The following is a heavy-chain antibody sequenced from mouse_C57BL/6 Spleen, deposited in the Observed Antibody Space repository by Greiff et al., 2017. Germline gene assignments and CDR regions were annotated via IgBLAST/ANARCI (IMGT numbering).Heavy chain of an antibody. CDR1: GYAFSSSW. J-gene: IGHJ2*01. Sequence: QVQLQQSGAELVKPGASVKISCKASGYAFSSSWMNWVKQRPGKGLEWIGQIYPGDGDTNYNGKFKGKATLTADKSSSTAYMQLSSLTSEDSAVYFCARSGYYYGSPFDYWGQGTTLTVSS. CDR3: ARSGYYYGSPFDY. V-gene: IGHV1-80*01. D-gene: IGHD1-1*01. CDR2: IYPGDGDT.